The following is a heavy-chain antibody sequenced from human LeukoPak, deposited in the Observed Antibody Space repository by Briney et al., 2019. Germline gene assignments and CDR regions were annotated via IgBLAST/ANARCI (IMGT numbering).Heavy chain of an antibody. D-gene: IGHD3-22*01. V-gene: IGHV3-48*03. J-gene: IGHJ4*02. CDR3: AKGSTNSMIVVV. CDR1: GFTFSSYE. Sequence: GGSLRLSCAASGFTFSSYEMNWVRQAPGKGLEWVSYISSSGSTIYYADSVKGRFTISRDNAKNSLYLQMNSLRAEDTALYYCAKGSTNSMIVVVWGQGTLVTVSS. CDR2: ISSSGSTI.